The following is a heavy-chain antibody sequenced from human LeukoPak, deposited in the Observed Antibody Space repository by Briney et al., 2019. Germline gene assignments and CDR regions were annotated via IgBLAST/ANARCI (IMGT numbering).Heavy chain of an antibody. CDR2: IYYSGST. CDR3: ARLVGANGGDWFDP. CDR1: GGSISSYY. D-gene: IGHD1-26*01. J-gene: IGHJ5*02. Sequence: SETLSLTCTVSGGSISSYYWSWIRQPPGKGLEWIGYIYYSGSTNYNPSLKSRVTISVDTSKNQFSLKLSSVTAADTAVYYCARLVGANGGDWFDPWGQGTLVTVSS. V-gene: IGHV4-59*08.